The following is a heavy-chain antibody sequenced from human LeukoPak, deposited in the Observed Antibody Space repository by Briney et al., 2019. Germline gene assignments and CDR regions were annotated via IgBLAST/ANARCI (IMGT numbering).Heavy chain of an antibody. CDR1: RDSFSSNSAA. V-gene: IGHV6-1*01. CDR3: ARSAGPIDY. Sequence: SQTLSLTCAISRDSFSSNSAAWNWIRQSQSRGLEWLRSTYYRSKWYTYYAVSVKIRISINRDTSKTQISLQLNSVTPEDTAVYYCARSAGPIDYWGQGTLVTVSS. D-gene: IGHD6-13*01. CDR2: TYYRSKWYT. J-gene: IGHJ4*02.